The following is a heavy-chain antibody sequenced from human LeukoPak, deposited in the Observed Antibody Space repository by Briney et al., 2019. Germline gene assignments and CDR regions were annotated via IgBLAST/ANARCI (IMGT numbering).Heavy chain of an antibody. V-gene: IGHV1-46*03. D-gene: IGHD2-2*01. J-gene: IGHJ3*02. CDR3: ARQNIVVVPAAIHMGDAFDI. CDR2: INPSGGST. CDR1: GYTFTSYY. Sequence: VKVSCKASGYTFTSYYMHWVRQAPGQGLEWMVIINPSGGSTSYAQKFQGRVIMTRDTSTSTVYMELSSLRSEDTAVYYCARQNIVVVPAAIHMGDAFDIWGQGAMVTVSS.